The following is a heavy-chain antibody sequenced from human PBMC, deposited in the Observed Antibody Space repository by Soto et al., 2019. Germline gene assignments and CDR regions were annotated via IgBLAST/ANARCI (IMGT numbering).Heavy chain of an antibody. V-gene: IGHV3-33*01. CDR1: GFTFSRYG. J-gene: IGHJ6*02. CDR2: IWYDGSNK. D-gene: IGHD1-7*01. CDR3: ARDRTALEVRLYYGMDV. Sequence: QVQLVESGGGVVQPGRSLRLSCAAYGFTFSRYGMHWVRQAPGKGLEWVAVIWYDGSNKWYADSVKGRFTISRDNSKNTLYLQMNTLRAEDTAVYYCARDRTALEVRLYYGMDVWGQGTTVTVSS.